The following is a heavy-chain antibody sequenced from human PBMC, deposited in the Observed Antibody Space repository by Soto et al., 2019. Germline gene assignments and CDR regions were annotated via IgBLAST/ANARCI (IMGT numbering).Heavy chain of an antibody. V-gene: IGHV3-48*02. CDR2: ISISSTK. D-gene: IGHD6-19*01. J-gene: IGHJ4*02. CDR1: GFTFSNYN. Sequence: VQLVESGGGLVQPGGSLGLSCAASGFTFSNYNRNWVRQAPGKGLEWLSYISISSTKYYADSVKGRFTISRDNAKNSLYLHMNSLRDEDTAVYYCARVGFGSTGWGGDFDYWGQGTLVTVSS. CDR3: ARVGFGSTGWGGDFDY.